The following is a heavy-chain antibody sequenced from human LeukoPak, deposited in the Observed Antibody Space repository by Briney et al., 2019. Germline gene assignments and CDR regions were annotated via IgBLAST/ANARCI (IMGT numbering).Heavy chain of an antibody. J-gene: IGHJ4*02. Sequence: ASVKVSCKASGYTFTGYYMHWVRQAPGQGLEWMGWINPNSGGTKYAQKFQGRVTMTRDTSISTAYMELSRLRSDDTAVYYCARDRGRRGVHDYWGQGTLVTVSS. D-gene: IGHD3-10*01. CDR3: ARDRGRRGVHDY. CDR2: INPNSGGT. CDR1: GYTFTGYY. V-gene: IGHV1-2*02.